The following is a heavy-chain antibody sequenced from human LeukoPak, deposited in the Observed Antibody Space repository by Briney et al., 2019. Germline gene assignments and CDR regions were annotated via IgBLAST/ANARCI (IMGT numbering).Heavy chain of an antibody. CDR3: ARGLRYFDWTQYYLDY. Sequence: ASVKVSCKASGSTFTNYYLHRVRQAPGQGLEWMGIISPSGGRITYALKFQGRVTMTWDTSTSTVYMELTSLRSEDTAVYYCARGLRYFDWTQYYLDYGGQGTLVSVSS. J-gene: IGHJ4*02. CDR1: GSTFTNYY. CDR2: ISPSGGRI. V-gene: IGHV1-46*01. D-gene: IGHD3-9*01.